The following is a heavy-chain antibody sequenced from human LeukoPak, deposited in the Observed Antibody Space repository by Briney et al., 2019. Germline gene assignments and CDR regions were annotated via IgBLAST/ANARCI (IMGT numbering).Heavy chain of an antibody. CDR1: GYTFTGYY. CDR2: INPNSGGT. J-gene: IGHJ4*02. V-gene: IGHV1-2*02. CDR3: ASLAYCGGDCYSSFDY. Sequence: ASVKVSCTASGYTFTGYYMHWVRQAPGQGLEWMGWINPNSGGTNYAQKFQGRVTMTRDTSISTAYMELSRLRSDDTAVYYCASLAYCGGDCYSSFDYWGQGTLVTVSS. D-gene: IGHD2-21*02.